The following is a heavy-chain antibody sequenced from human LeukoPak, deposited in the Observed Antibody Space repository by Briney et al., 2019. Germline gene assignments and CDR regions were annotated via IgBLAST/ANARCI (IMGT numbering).Heavy chain of an antibody. CDR1: GFTVSSNY. D-gene: IGHD4-17*01. V-gene: IGHV3-66*01. CDR3: ALVMTTVTKGPFDY. J-gene: IGHJ4*02. Sequence: PGGSLRLSCAASGFTVSSNYMSWVRQAPGKGLEWVSVIYSGGSTYYADSVKGRFTISRDTSKNTLYLQMNSLRAEDTAVYYCALVMTTVTKGPFDYWGQGTLVTVSS. CDR2: IYSGGST.